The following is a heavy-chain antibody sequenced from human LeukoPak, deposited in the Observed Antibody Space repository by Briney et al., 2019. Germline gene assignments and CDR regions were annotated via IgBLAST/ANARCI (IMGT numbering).Heavy chain of an antibody. CDR3: AKEGSYDARDI. CDR2: ISSSATNI. J-gene: IGHJ3*02. Sequence: GGTLRLSRAASGVSSSRYATNCGRLAPGEGLEWVSHISSSATNIYYAVSVKGRFSVARDNAKNSLYLQTISLRAEDTSFYYCAKEGSYDARDIWGRGTMVTVSS. D-gene: IGHD1-26*01. CDR1: GVSSSRYA. V-gene: IGHV3-48*03.